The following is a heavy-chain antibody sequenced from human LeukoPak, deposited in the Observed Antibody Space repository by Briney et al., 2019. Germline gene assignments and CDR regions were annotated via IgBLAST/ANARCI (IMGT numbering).Heavy chain of an antibody. CDR1: GFTFSIAW. CDR3: ARDGGWGYYDL. Sequence: GGSLILSCVASGFTFSIAWVTWVHQAPGKGLEWVANIDKHGNGKYYVDSVRGRFAISRDYANNSVFLQMSSLRAEDTAVYYCARDGGWGYYDLWGQGTPVTVSS. D-gene: IGHD3-16*01. J-gene: IGHJ4*02. V-gene: IGHV3-7*01. CDR2: IDKHGNGK.